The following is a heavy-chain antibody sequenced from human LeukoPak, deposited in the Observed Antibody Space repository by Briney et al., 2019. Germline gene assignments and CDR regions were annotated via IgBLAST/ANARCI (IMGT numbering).Heavy chain of an antibody. CDR2: IYYSGST. CDR3: ASLLGFDY. V-gene: IGHV4-39*07. D-gene: IGHD2-15*01. CDR1: GGSISSSSYY. J-gene: IGHJ4*02. Sequence: SETLSLTCTVSGGSISSSSYYWGWIRQPPGKGLEWIGSIYYSGSTYYNPSLKSRVTISVDTSKNQFSLKLSSVTAADTAEYYCASLLGFDYWGQGTLVAVSS.